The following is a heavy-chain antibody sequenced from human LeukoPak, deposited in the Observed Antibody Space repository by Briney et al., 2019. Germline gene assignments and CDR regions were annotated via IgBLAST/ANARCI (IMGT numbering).Heavy chain of an antibody. CDR3: VLGGLRLGEPPAHTKKIDY. Sequence: SETLSLTCTVSGGSISSSSYYWGWIRQPPGKGLEWIGSIYYSGSTYYNPSLKSRVTISVDTSKNQFSLKLSSVTAADTAVYYCVLGGLRLGEPPAHTKKIDYWGQGTLVTVSS. J-gene: IGHJ4*02. D-gene: IGHD3-16*01. V-gene: IGHV4-39*07. CDR1: GGSISSSSYY. CDR2: IYYSGST.